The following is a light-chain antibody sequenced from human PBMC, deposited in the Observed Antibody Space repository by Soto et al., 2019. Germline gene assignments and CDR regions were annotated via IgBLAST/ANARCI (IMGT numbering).Light chain of an antibody. CDR2: EVS. J-gene: IGLJ2*01. Sequence: QSALTQPASVSGSPGQSITISCTGTSSDIGTYNYVSWYQHHPGKAPKLLIYEVSNRPSGVSNRFSGSKSGNTASLTISGLQAEDGADYYCSSYTSSSTVVFGGGTKLTVL. CDR1: SSDIGTYNY. V-gene: IGLV2-14*01. CDR3: SSYTSSSTVV.